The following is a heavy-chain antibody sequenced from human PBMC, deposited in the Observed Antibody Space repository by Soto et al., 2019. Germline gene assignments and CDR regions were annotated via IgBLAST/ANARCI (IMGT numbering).Heavy chain of an antibody. CDR3: ARGPAGGLRGGVSY. Sequence: QVQLVQSGGEVKKPGASVKVSCKTSGYTFTNYGITWVRQAPGQGLKWMGWISAYNGDTNYAQKLQGRVIMTTDTSTTTAYMELRSLRSDDTDVYYCARGPAGGLRGGVSYWGQVTLVTVSS. CDR2: ISAYNGDT. V-gene: IGHV1-18*04. CDR1: GYTFTNYG. D-gene: IGHD2-15*01. J-gene: IGHJ4*02.